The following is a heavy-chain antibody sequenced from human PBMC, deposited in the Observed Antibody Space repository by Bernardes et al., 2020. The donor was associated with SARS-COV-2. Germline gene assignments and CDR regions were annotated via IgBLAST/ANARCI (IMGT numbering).Heavy chain of an antibody. J-gene: IGHJ4*02. CDR3: ARDTSRFTASMDFES. Sequence: VGSLSLSCTASGFIFSDSYMSWIRQAPGKGLEWISYISGETGYTNYAGSVKGRFTISRDNARNSLYLQMTNLRADDTATYFCARDTSRFTASMDFESWGQGTLVTVSS. D-gene: IGHD3-9*01. CDR1: GFIFSDSY. V-gene: IGHV3-11*05. CDR2: ISGETGYT.